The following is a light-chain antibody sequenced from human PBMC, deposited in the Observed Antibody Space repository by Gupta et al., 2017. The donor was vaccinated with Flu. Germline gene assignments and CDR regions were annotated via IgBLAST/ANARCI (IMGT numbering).Light chain of an antibody. J-gene: IGLJ2*01. V-gene: IGLV6-57*01. CDR2: EDS. CDR3: WSYYSSLSRYVV. CDR1: IRSIATNY. Sequence: MLTQPHTVADSPGKSVTISCTRSIRSIATNYVQGFQQRPASSPTTVIYEDSHRLSDVPSRLSGAFDTATTAAAPTTSGQKTEDDDDYCWSYYSSLSRYVVFGGGTKLTVL.